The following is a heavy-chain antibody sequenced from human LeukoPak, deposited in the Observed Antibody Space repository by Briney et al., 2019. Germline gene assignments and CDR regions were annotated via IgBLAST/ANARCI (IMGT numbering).Heavy chain of an antibody. J-gene: IGHJ6*03. CDR1: GYSISSGYY. V-gene: IGHV4-38-2*02. Sequence: SETLSLTCTVSGYSISSGYYWGWIRQPPGKGLEWIGSIYHSGSTYYNPSLKSRVTISVDTSKNQFSLKLSSATAADTAVYYCATLTRRGYYYMDVWGKGTTVTVSS. CDR3: ATLTRRGYYYMDV. D-gene: IGHD1-14*01. CDR2: IYHSGST.